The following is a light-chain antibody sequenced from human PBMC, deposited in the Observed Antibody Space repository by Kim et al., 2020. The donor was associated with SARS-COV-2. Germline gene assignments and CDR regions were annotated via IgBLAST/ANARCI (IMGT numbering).Light chain of an antibody. CDR1: QGITTF. CDR3: QQTYIAPPT. Sequence: DVQITQSPSSLSASVGDRVTITCRASQGITTFLNWYQHQPGKAPKFLIHDASSLHSGVPSRFSGSGSGTHFTLTISSVQPEDSATYYCQQTYIAPPTFGQGTKLEI. V-gene: IGKV1-39*01. CDR2: DAS. J-gene: IGKJ2*01.